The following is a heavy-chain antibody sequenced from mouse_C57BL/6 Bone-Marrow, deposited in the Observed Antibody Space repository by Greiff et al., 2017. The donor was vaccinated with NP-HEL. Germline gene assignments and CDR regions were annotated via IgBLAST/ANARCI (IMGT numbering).Heavy chain of an antibody. CDR3: ARDSNYGHYYAMDY. J-gene: IGHJ4*01. CDR2: ISYDGNN. Sequence: VQLQQSGPGLVKPSQSLSLTCSVTGYSITSGYYWNWIRQFPGNKLEWMGYISYDGNNNYNPSLKNRISITRDTSKNQFFLKLNSVTTEDTATYYCARDSNYGHYYAMDYWGQGTSVTVSS. CDR1: GYSITSGYY. V-gene: IGHV3-6*01. D-gene: IGHD2-5*01.